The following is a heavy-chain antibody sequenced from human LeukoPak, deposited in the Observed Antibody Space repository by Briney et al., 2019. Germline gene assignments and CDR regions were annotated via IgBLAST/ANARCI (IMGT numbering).Heavy chain of an antibody. D-gene: IGHD3-3*01. V-gene: IGHV4-39*07. Sequence: PETLTLTCTVSGGSISSSSYYWGWIRQPPGKGLEWIGSIYYSGSTYYNPSLKSRVTISVDTSKNQFSLKLSSVTAADTAVYYCASTKRFLPGYWGQGTLVTVSS. CDR3: ASTKRFLPGY. J-gene: IGHJ4*02. CDR1: GGSISSSSYY. CDR2: IYYSGST.